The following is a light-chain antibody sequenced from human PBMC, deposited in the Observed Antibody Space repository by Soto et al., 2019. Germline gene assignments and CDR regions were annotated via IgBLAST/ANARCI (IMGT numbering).Light chain of an antibody. Sequence: QSALTQPASVSGSPGQSITISCTGTSSDVGSYNLVSWYQQHPGKAPKLMIYEVSKRPSGVSNRFSGSKSGNTASLTISGLQAEDEADYYCCSYAGSSTSVVFGVGTKVTVL. CDR2: EVS. V-gene: IGLV2-23*02. CDR3: CSYAGSSTSVV. J-gene: IGLJ2*01. CDR1: SSDVGSYNL.